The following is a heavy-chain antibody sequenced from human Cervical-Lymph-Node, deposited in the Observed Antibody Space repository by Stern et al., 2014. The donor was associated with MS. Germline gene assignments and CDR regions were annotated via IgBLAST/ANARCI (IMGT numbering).Heavy chain of an antibody. J-gene: IGHJ5*02. V-gene: IGHV3-7*01. Sequence: EVQLVESGGGLVQPGESLRLSCAVSGFTFSNYWMTWVRQAPGKGLEWVASIKTDGSEKSYVDSVKGRFTISRDNAKNSLYLQMNSLRAEDTAVYYCARAVRELGTWGQGTLVTVSS. CDR1: GFTFSNYW. CDR3: ARAVRELGT. CDR2: IKTDGSEK. D-gene: IGHD1-26*01.